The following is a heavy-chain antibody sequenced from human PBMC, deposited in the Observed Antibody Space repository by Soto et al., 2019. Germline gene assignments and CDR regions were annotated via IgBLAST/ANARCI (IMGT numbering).Heavy chain of an antibody. CDR2: IYYSGST. CDR3: ARARREYYYDSSGCSTFDP. V-gene: IGHV4-31*03. Sequence: SETLSLTCTVSGGSISSGGYYWSWIRQHPGKGLEWIGYIYYSGSTYYNPSLKSRVTISVDTSKNQFSLKLSSVTAADTAVYYCARARREYYYDSSGCSTFDPWGQGPLVTVSS. CDR1: GGSISSGGYY. J-gene: IGHJ5*02. D-gene: IGHD3-22*01.